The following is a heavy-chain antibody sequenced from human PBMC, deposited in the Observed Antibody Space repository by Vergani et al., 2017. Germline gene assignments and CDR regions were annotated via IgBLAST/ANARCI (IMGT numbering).Heavy chain of an antibody. CDR1: GFTFSSYD. CDR2: IGTAGDT. D-gene: IGHD6-6*01. J-gene: IGHJ4*02. Sequence: EVQLVESGGGLVQPGGSLRLSCAASGFTFSSYDMYWVRQATGKGLEWVSAIGTAGDTYYPGSVKGRFTISRENAKNSLYLQMNSLRAGDTAVYYCAKGGRGGKLVPDSDWGQGTLVTVSS. CDR3: AKGGRGGKLVPDSD. V-gene: IGHV3-13*01.